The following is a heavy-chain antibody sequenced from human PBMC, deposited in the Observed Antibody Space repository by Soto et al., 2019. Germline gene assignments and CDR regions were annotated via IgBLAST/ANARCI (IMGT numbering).Heavy chain of an antibody. CDR3: XXXXXXXXXXXXI. Sequence: EEQLLESGGSLLQPGGSLRLSCAASGFTFSSYAMSWVRXXXXXXXEWVSTISGNGGRTYXADSVKGRFTISRDNSKXXXXXXXXXXXXXXXXXXXXXXXXXXXXXXXXIWGQGTMVTVSS. CDR1: GFTFSSYA. J-gene: IGHJ3*02. V-gene: IGHV3-23*01. CDR2: ISGNGGRT.